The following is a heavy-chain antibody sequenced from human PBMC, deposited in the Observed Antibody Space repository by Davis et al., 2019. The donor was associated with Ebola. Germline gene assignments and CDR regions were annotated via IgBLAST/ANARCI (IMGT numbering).Heavy chain of an antibody. J-gene: IGHJ6*02. V-gene: IGHV4-59*01. CDR3: ARAYSSSWYGVYYYGMDV. D-gene: IGHD6-13*01. CDR1: GGSISSYY. CDR2: IYYSGST. Sequence: PSVTLSLTCTVSGGSISSYYWSWIRQPPGKGLEWIGYIYYSGSTNYNPSLKSRVTISVDTSKNQFSLKLSSVTAADTAVYYCARAYSSSWYGVYYYGMDVWGQGTTVTVSS.